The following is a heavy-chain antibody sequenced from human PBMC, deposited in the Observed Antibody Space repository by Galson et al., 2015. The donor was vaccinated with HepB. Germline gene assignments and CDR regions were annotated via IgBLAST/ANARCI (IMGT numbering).Heavy chain of an antibody. J-gene: IGHJ4*02. Sequence: SVKVSCKASGYTFTSYATHWVRQAPGQRLEWMGWINAGNGNTKYSQKFQGRVTITRDTSASTAYMELSSLRSEDTAVYYCARAVNRIAAAGSGYWGQGTLVTVSS. CDR1: GYTFTSYA. CDR3: ARAVNRIAAAGSGY. V-gene: IGHV1-3*01. CDR2: INAGNGNT. D-gene: IGHD6-13*01.